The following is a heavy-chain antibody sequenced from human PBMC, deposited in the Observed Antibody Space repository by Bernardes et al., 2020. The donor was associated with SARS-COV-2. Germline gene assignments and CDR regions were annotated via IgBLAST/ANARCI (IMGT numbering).Heavy chain of an antibody. CDR3: ARGRPPDI. CDR1: GFTFSDSA. V-gene: IGHV3-73*01. Sequence: GGSLRLSCAASGFTFSDSAIHWVRRASGKGLEWVGRIKSRANSYATAYAASVKGRFTLSRDDSKNSAYLQMNSLRAEDTAVYYCARGRPPDIWGQGTMVTVSS. CDR2: IKSRANSYAT. J-gene: IGHJ3*02.